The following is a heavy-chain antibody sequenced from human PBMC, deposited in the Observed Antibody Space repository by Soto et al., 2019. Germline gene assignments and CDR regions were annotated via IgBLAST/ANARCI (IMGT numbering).Heavy chain of an antibody. D-gene: IGHD3-10*01. CDR2: IYYSGYT. Sequence: SETLSLTCTVSGDSIRSYYWSWIRQPPGKGLEWIGYIYYSGYTSYNPSLKSRVTISVDTSKNQFSLKLNSVTAADTAVYYCARDGYDGSGSPYPAFWGPGTQVTVS. CDR3: ARDGYDGSGSPYPAF. J-gene: IGHJ4*02. V-gene: IGHV4-59*01. CDR1: GDSIRSYY.